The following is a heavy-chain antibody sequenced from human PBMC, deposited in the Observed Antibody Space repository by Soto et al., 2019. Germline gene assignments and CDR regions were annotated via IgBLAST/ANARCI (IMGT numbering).Heavy chain of an antibody. V-gene: IGHV4-34*01. J-gene: IGHJ6*02. Sequence: PSETLSLTCAVYGGSFSGYYWSWIRQPPGKGLEWIGEINHSGSTNYNPSLKSRVTISVDTSKNQFSLKLSSVTAADTAVYYCARGLCTNGVCYRSMDVWGQGTTVTVSS. CDR2: INHSGST. CDR1: GGSFSGYY. CDR3: ARGLCTNGVCYRSMDV. D-gene: IGHD2-8*01.